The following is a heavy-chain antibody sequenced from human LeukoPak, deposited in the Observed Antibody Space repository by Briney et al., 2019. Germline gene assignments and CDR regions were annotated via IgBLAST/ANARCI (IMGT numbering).Heavy chain of an antibody. J-gene: IGHJ5*02. CDR2: INNSGKA. V-gene: IGHV4-34*01. CDR1: GGSFSGYY. Sequence: KPSETLSLTCAVHGGSFSGYYWSWIRQPPGKGLEWIGEINNSGKANYNPYLKSLITISVDTSKTQFSLKLISVTAAATALYYCARYVSSSWYGEGRFALWGQGHLV. CDR3: ARYVSSSWYGEGRFAL. D-gene: IGHD6-13*01.